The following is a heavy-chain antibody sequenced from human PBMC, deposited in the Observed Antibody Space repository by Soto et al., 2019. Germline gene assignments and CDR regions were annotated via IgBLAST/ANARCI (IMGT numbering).Heavy chain of an antibody. V-gene: IGHV1-18*01. CDR1: GYTFTSYG. CDR3: AREETFWSGYYTSGGYYYGMDV. CDR2: ISAYNGNT. Sequence: ASVKVSCKASGYTFTSYGISWVRQAPGQGLEWMGWISAYNGNTNYAQKLQGRVTMTTDTSTSTAYMELRSLRSDDTAVYYCAREETFWSGYYTSGGYYYGMDVWGQGTTVTVSS. D-gene: IGHD3-3*01. J-gene: IGHJ6*02.